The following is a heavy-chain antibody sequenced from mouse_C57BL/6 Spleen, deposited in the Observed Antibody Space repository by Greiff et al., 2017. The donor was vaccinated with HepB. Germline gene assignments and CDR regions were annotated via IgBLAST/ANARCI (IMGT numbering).Heavy chain of an antibody. Sequence: EVQRVESGAELVRPGASVKLSCTASGFNIKDDYMHWVKQRPEQGLEWIGWIDPENGDTEYASKFQGKATITADTSSNTAYLQLSSLTSEDTAVYYCTTRFTTVPYWGQGTTLTVSS. D-gene: IGHD1-1*01. CDR3: TTRFTTVPY. CDR2: IDPENGDT. J-gene: IGHJ2*01. V-gene: IGHV14-4*01. CDR1: GFNIKDDY.